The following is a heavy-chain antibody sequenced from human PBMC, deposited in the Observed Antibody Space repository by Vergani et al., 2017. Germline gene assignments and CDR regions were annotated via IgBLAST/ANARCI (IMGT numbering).Heavy chain of an antibody. CDR3: ARSTQALDY. CDR2: ISYDGSNK. J-gene: IGHJ4*02. Sequence: VQLLESGGGLVQPGGSLRLSCAASGFTFSSYAMHWVRQAPGKGLEWVAVISYDGSNKYYADSVKGRFTISRDNSKNTLYLQMNSLRAEDTAVYYCARSTQALDYWGQGTLVTVSS. CDR1: GFTFSSYA. V-gene: IGHV3-30-3*01.